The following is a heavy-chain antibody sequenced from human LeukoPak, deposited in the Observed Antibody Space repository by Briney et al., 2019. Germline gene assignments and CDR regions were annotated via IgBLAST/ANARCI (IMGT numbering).Heavy chain of an antibody. J-gene: IGHJ4*02. D-gene: IGHD2-15*01. CDR1: GYTFTGYY. CDR3: ARVKSCGSNYFDY. Sequence: GASVKVSCKASGYTFTGYYMHWVRQAPGHGLEWMGRINPNSGGSNYAQKFQGRVTMTRDTSISTAYMELSRLRSDDTAVYYCARVKSCGSNYFDYWGQGTLVTVSS. CDR2: INPNSGGS. V-gene: IGHV1-2*06.